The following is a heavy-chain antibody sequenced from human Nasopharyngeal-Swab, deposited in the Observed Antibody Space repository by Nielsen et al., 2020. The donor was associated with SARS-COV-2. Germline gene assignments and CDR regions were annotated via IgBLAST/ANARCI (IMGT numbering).Heavy chain of an antibody. CDR1: GYTFTSYD. Sequence: ASVKVSCKASGYTFTSYDINWVRQAPGKGLEWMGGFDPEDGETIYAQKFQGRVTMTEDTSTDTAYMELSSLRSEDTAVYYCATATPYGRFDWFDPWGQGTLVTVSS. CDR3: ATATPYGRFDWFDP. V-gene: IGHV1-24*01. D-gene: IGHD1-26*01. CDR2: FDPEDGET. J-gene: IGHJ5*02.